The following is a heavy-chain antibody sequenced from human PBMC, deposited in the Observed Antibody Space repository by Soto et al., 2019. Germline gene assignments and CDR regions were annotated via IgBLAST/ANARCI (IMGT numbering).Heavy chain of an antibody. V-gene: IGHV4-59*01. J-gene: IGHJ4*02. Sequence: ETLSLTCTVSGCSISSYYWSWIRQPPGKGLEWIGYIYYSGSTNYNPSLKSRVTISVDTSKNQFSLKLSSVTAADTAVYYCASENYYDSSGYGHWGQGTLVTVSS. CDR2: IYYSGST. D-gene: IGHD3-22*01. CDR3: ASENYYDSSGYGH. CDR1: GCSISSYY.